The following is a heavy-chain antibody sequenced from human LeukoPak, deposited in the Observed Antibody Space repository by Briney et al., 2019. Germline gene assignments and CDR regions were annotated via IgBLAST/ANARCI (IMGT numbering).Heavy chain of an antibody. Sequence: GGSLRLSCAASGFTFSGYSMNWVRQAPGKGLEWVSSISSSSSYIYYADSVKGRFTISRDNAKNSLYLQMNSLRAEDTAVYYCAGELREYSTTDDAFDIWGQGTMVTVSS. J-gene: IGHJ3*02. CDR3: AGELREYSTTDDAFDI. CDR1: GFTFSGYS. V-gene: IGHV3-21*01. D-gene: IGHD6-6*01. CDR2: ISSSSSYI.